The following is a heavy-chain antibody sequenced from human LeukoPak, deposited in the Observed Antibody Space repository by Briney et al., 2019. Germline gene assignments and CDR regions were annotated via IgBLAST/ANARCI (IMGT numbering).Heavy chain of an antibody. Sequence: GGSLRLSCAASGFTFDDYAMHWVRQAPGKGLEWVSGISWNSGSIGYADSVKGRFTISRDNAKNSLHLQMNGLRAEDTAVYYCARDLQLYYYDSSGRDWGQGTLVTVSS. D-gene: IGHD3-22*01. V-gene: IGHV3-9*01. CDR2: ISWNSGSI. J-gene: IGHJ4*02. CDR3: ARDLQLYYYDSSGRD. CDR1: GFTFDDYA.